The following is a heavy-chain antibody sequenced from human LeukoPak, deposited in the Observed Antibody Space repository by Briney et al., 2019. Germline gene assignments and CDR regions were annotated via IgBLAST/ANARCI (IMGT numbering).Heavy chain of an antibody. CDR3: ARDAGSGWFYYFDY. CDR1: GGSVSSSSYY. V-gene: IGHV4-39*07. Sequence: SETLSLTCTVSGGSVSSSSYYWGWIRQPPGKGLEWIGSIYYSGSTYYNPSLKSRVTISVDTSKNQFSLKLSSVTAADTAVYYCARDAGSGWFYYFDYWGQGTLVTVSS. J-gene: IGHJ4*02. D-gene: IGHD6-19*01. CDR2: IYYSGST.